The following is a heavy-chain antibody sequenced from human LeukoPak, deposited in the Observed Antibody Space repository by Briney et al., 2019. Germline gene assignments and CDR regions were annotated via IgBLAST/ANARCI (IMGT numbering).Heavy chain of an antibody. V-gene: IGHV4-38-2*02. CDR3: ARYAGVVPAATPYYYYYMDV. CDR2: IYHSGST. CDR1: GYSISSGYY. D-gene: IGHD2-2*01. J-gene: IGHJ6*03. Sequence: SSETLSLTCTVSGYSISSGYYWGWIRQPPGKGLEWIGSIYHSGSTYYNPSLKSRVTISVDTSKNQFSLKLSSVTAADTAVYYCARYAGVVPAATPYYYYYMDVWGKGTTVTVSS.